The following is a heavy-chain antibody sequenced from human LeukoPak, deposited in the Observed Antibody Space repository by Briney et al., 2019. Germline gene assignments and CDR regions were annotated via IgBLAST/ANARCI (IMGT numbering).Heavy chain of an antibody. CDR1: GFTFSSYG. J-gene: IGHJ4*02. CDR2: IRYDGSNK. Sequence: GGSLRLSCAASGFTFSSYGMSWVRQAPGKGLEWVAFIRYDGSNKYYADSVKGRFTISRDNSKNKLYLQMNSLRAEDAAVYYCASFRLLGSEWDYWGQGTLVTVSS. D-gene: IGHD3-22*01. CDR3: ASFRLLGSEWDY. V-gene: IGHV3-30*02.